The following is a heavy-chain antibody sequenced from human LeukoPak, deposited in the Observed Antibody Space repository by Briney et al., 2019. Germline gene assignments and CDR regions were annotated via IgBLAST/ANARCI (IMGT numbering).Heavy chain of an antibody. V-gene: IGHV3-21*01. CDR1: GFTFSSYS. CDR2: ISSSSSYI. CDR3: ARASGAIFGVASAKFDY. D-gene: IGHD3-3*01. Sequence: GGSLRLSCAASGFTFSSYSMNWVRQAPGKGLEWVSSISSSSSYIYYADSVKGRFTISRDNAKNSLYLQMNSLRAEDTAVYYCARASGAIFGVASAKFDYWGQGTLVTVSS. J-gene: IGHJ4*02.